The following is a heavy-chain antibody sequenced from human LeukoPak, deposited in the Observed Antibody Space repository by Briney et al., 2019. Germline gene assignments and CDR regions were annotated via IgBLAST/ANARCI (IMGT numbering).Heavy chain of an antibody. V-gene: IGHV4-34*01. J-gene: IGHJ4*02. Sequence: SETLSLTCAVYGGSFSGYYWSWIRQPPGKGLEWIGEINHSGSTKYSPSLKSRVTISVDTSKNQFSLKLSSVTAADTAVYYCARERWLQFNYWGQGTLVTVSS. CDR2: INHSGST. CDR3: ARERWLQFNY. CDR1: GGSFSGYY. D-gene: IGHD5-24*01.